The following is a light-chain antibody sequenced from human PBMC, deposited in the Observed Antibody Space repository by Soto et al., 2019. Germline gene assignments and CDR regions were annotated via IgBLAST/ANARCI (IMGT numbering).Light chain of an antibody. V-gene: IGKV3D-20*02. CDR3: QQSYTMPVT. CDR2: GAS. J-gene: IGKJ5*01. CDR1: QSVSNNY. Sequence: EFVLTQSPATLSLSPGERATLSCRASQSVSNNYLAWYQQKPGQAPRLLIYGASNRATGIPDRFSGSGSGTDFTLTISRLEPEDFATYYCQQSYTMPVTFGQGTRLEI.